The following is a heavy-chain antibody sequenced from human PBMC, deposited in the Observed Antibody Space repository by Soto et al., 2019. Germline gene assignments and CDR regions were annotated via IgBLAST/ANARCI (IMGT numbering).Heavy chain of an antibody. J-gene: IGHJ6*03. V-gene: IGHV4-39*01. D-gene: IGHD3-3*01. Sequence: QPQLQESGPGLVKPSETLSLSCAVSGDSLSSSSSYYWGWIRQPPGKGLEWIANVYYSGSTYYNPSLRSRVTIPLETSKNEVSLRLRSVTAADTAVYYCARIKIVGVLTYYMDVWGKGTPITVSS. CDR1: GDSLSSSSSYY. CDR2: VYYSGST. CDR3: ARIKIVGVLTYYMDV.